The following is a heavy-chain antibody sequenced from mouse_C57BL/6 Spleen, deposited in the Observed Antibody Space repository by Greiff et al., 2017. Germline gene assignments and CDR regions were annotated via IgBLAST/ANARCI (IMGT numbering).Heavy chain of an antibody. CDR3: AREGCYYGPLAMDY. V-gene: IGHV1-64*01. CDR1: GYTFTSYW. Sequence: QVQLQQPGAELVKPGASVKLSCKASGYTFTSYWMHWVKQRPGQGLEWIGMIHPNSGSTNYNEKFKSKATLTVDKSSSTAYMQLSSLTSEDSAVXYCAREGCYYGPLAMDYWGQGTSVTVSS. CDR2: IHPNSGST. D-gene: IGHD1-1*01. J-gene: IGHJ4*01.